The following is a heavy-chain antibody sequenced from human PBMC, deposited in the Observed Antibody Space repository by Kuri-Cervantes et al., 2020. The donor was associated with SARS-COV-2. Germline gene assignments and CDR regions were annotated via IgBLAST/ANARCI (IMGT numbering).Heavy chain of an antibody. Sequence: LSLTCAASGFTFSNAWMSWVRQAPGKGLVWVSGLNSDGSITKYADSVKGRFTLSRDNAKNMLFLQMNSLRAEDTAVYYCVRDGDHWNFDYWGQGTLVTVSS. J-gene: IGHJ4*02. V-gene: IGHV3-74*03. D-gene: IGHD1-1*01. CDR3: VRDGDHWNFDY. CDR2: LNSDGSIT. CDR1: GFTFSNAW.